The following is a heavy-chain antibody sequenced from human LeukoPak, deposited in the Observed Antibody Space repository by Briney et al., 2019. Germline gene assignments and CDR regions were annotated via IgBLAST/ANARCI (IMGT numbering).Heavy chain of an antibody. D-gene: IGHD2-15*01. V-gene: IGHV5-51*01. CDR1: GYSFTSYW. CDR3: ARLVVDIVVVVAATDGWFDP. Sequence: GESLKISCKGSGYSFTSYWIGCVRQMPGKGLEWMGIIYPGDSDTRYSPSFQGQVTISADKSISTAYLQWSSLNAADTAMYYCARLVVDIVVVVAATDGWFDPWGQGTLVTVSS. CDR2: IYPGDSDT. J-gene: IGHJ5*02.